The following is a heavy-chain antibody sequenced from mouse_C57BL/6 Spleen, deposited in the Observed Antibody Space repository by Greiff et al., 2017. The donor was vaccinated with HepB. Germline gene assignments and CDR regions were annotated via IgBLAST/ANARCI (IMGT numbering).Heavy chain of an antibody. CDR2: IYPGDGDT. D-gene: IGHD2-4*01. CDR3: APSDYDYDVEFDY. Sequence: LVESGAELVKPGASVKISCKASGYAFSSYWMNWVKQRPGKGLEWIGQIYPGDGDTNYNGKFKGKATLTADKSSSTAYMQLSSLTSEDSAVYFCAPSDYDYDVEFDYWGQGTTLTVSS. V-gene: IGHV1-80*01. J-gene: IGHJ2*01. CDR1: GYAFSSYW.